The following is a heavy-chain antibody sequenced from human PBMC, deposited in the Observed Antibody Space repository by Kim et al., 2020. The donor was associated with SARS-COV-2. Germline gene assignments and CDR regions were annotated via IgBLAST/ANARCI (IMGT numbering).Heavy chain of an antibody. CDR3: AAESDYYDSSGYDRPAFDI. CDR1: GFTFTSSA. CDR2: IVVGSGNT. D-gene: IGHD3-22*01. V-gene: IGHV1-58*01. J-gene: IGHJ3*02. Sequence: SVKVSCKASGFTFTSSAVQWVRQARGQRLEWIGWIVVGSGNTNYAQKFQERVTITRDMSTSTAYMELSSLRSEDTAVYYCAAESDYYDSSGYDRPAFDIWGQGTMVTVSS.